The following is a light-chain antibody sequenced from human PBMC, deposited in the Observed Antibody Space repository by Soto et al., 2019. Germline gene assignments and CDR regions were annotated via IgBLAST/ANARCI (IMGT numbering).Light chain of an antibody. CDR3: MQGTHWPPYT. CDR2: KVS. CDR1: QSLAYSYGNTY. V-gene: IGKV2-30*01. J-gene: IGKJ2*01. Sequence: DVVMTQSPLSLPVTLGQPASISCRSSQSLAYSYGNTYLNWFQQRPGQSPRRLIYKVSNRDSGVPDRFSGSGSGTDFTLKISRVEAEDVGVYYCMQGTHWPPYTFGYGTKLEIK.